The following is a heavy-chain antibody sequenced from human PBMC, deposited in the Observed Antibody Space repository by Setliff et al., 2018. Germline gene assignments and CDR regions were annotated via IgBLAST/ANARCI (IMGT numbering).Heavy chain of an antibody. D-gene: IGHD3-10*01. CDR3: ARLFQGYDYYKKFDS. Sequence: ASVKVSCKASGDTFSTYALSWVRQAPGQGLEWMGWINPNSGGTKYSPKFQGRVAMTRDTSVTTAFLELSGLTYDDTAVYYCARLFQGYDYYKKFDSWGQGTLVTVSS. CDR2: INPNSGGT. V-gene: IGHV1-2*02. J-gene: IGHJ4*02. CDR1: GDTFSTYA.